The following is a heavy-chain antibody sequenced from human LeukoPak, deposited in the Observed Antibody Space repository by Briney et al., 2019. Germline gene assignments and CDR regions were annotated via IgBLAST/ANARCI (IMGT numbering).Heavy chain of an antibody. V-gene: IGHV3-23*01. CDR2: IHNSGDKT. D-gene: IGHD2-21*01. Sequence: PGGSLRLSCAASGITFGTYAMTWVRQAPGKGLEWVSSIHNSGDKTFYSDSVRGRFTISRDNSKSTVYLQMNSLRADDTALYYCAKESGGDWGYFEYWGQGILVTVS. CDR3: AKESGGDWGYFEY. J-gene: IGHJ4*02. CDR1: GITFGTYA.